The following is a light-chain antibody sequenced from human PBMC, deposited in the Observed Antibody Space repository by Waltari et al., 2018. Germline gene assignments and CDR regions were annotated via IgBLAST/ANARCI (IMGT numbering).Light chain of an antibody. CDR1: SSNIGSNY. CDR3: AAWDDSLSGCVV. CDR2: RNN. J-gene: IGLJ2*01. Sequence: QSVLTQPPSASGTPGQRVTISCSGRSSNIGSNYAFWYQQLPGTAPKLLIYRNNQRPSGVPDRFFGSKAGTSASLVISGLRSEDEAYDYCAAWDDSLSGCVVFGGGTKVTVL. V-gene: IGLV1-47*01.